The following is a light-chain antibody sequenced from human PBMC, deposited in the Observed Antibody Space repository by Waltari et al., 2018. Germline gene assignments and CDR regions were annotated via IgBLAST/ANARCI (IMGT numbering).Light chain of an antibody. J-gene: IGLJ3*02. CDR2: DVT. Sequence: QSALTQPRSVSGSPGQSVTISCTGTSSDVGGYIYVPWYQQHPGKAPKLMIYDVTQRPSGVPDRFSGSRSGNTASLTISGLQAEDEADYYCCSYGGSYTWVFGGGTKLTVL. CDR1: SSDVGGYIY. V-gene: IGLV2-11*01. CDR3: CSYGGSYTWV.